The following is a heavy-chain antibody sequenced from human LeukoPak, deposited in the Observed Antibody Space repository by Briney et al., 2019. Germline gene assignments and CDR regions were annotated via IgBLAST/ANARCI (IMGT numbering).Heavy chain of an antibody. CDR1: GFTFSSYS. CDR3: ARRRGLTVSCHYFDY. V-gene: IGHV3-21*01. CDR2: ISSSSSYI. D-gene: IGHD3-10*01. J-gene: IGHJ4*02. Sequence: GRSLRLSCAASGFTFSSYSMNWVRQAPGKGLEWVSSISSSSSYIYYADSVKGRFTISRDNAENSLYLQLNSLRDEDTAVYYCARRRGLTVSCHYFDYWGQGTLVTVSS.